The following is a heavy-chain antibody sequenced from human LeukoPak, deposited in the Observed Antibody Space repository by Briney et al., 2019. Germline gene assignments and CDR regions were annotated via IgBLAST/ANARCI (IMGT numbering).Heavy chain of an antibody. CDR3: ARALAYCSGGSCTRGYNWFDP. CDR1: GGSISSGGYS. D-gene: IGHD2-15*01. CDR2: IYYGGST. V-gene: IGHV4-30-2*03. Sequence: SQTLSLTCAVSGGSISSGGYSWSWIRQPPGKGLEWIGSIYYGGSTYYNPSLKSRVTISVDTSMNQFSLKLSFVTTADTAVYYCARALAYCSGGSCTRGYNWFDPWGQGTLVTVPS. J-gene: IGHJ5*02.